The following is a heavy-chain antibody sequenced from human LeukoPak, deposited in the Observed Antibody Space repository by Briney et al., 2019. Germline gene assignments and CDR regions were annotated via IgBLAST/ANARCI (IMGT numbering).Heavy chain of an antibody. Sequence: GGSLRLSCAASGFTFSSYWMSWVRQAPGKGLEWVASIKQDGSEKYYVDSVTGRFTISRDNAKNSLYLQMNSLRVEDTAVYYCARFSGWYDAFDIWGQGTMVTVSS. CDR1: GFTFSSYW. CDR2: IKQDGSEK. V-gene: IGHV3-7*05. J-gene: IGHJ3*02. D-gene: IGHD6-19*01. CDR3: ARFSGWYDAFDI.